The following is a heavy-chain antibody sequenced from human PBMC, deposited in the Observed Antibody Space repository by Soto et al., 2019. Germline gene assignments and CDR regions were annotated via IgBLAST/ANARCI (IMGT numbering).Heavy chain of an antibody. Sequence: QLQLQESGPGLVKPSETLSLTCTVSGGSISSSSYYWAWVRQPPGKGLEWIGSVYYSGTTYYNPSLKSRVTISRDTPKNHFARSPGSMTAAATAVSYCARLIHCKANNCYFDYWGQGTLVTVSS. CDR2: VYYSGTT. CDR1: GGSISSSSYY. D-gene: IGHD1-1*01. J-gene: IGHJ4*02. CDR3: ARLIHCKANNCYFDY. V-gene: IGHV4-39*02.